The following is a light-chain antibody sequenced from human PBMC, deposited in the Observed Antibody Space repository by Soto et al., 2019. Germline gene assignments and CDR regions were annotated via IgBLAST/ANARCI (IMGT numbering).Light chain of an antibody. CDR2: DAS. CDR1: QSISTW. J-gene: IGKJ1*01. V-gene: IGKV1-5*01. CDR3: QQYNDYWT. Sequence: DIQMTQSPSTLSASVGDRVTITCRASQSISTWLAWYQQKPGKAPKLLIFDASNLESGVPSRFSGGGTGTEFTLNISSLQPDDFATYFCQQYNDYWTFGHGTKV.